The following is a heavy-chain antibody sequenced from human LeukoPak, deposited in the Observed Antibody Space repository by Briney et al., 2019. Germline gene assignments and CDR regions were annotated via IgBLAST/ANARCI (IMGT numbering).Heavy chain of an antibody. Sequence: GGSLRLSCAASGFSFSTYSMNWVRQAPGKGLEWVSYISSSSSTIYYADSVKGRFTISRDNAKNSLYLQMNSLRDEDTAVYYCARDQRYCSSSSCPWEPFDYWGQGTLVTVSS. J-gene: IGHJ4*02. CDR1: GFSFSTYS. CDR2: ISSSSSTI. V-gene: IGHV3-48*02. CDR3: ARDQRYCSSSSCPWEPFDY. D-gene: IGHD2-2*01.